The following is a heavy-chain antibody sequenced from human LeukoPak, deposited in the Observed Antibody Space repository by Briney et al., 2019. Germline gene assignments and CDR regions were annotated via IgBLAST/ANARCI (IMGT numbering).Heavy chain of an antibody. D-gene: IGHD3-22*01. CDR1: GFTFTSSA. V-gene: IGHV1-58*02. CDR2: IVVGSGNT. J-gene: IGHJ4*02. CDR3: AVTYYYDSSGYRTQFDY. Sequence: SLKFACKASGFTFTSSAMQWVRQARGQRLEWIGWIVVGSGNTNYAQKFQERVTITRDMSTSTAYMELSSLRSEDTAVYYCAVTYYYDSSGYRTQFDYWGQGTLATVFS.